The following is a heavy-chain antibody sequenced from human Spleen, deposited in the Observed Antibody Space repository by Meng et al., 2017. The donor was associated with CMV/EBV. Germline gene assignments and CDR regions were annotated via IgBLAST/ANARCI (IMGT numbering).Heavy chain of an antibody. CDR3: AREDRLVPQSPYYYYGTDV. D-gene: IGHD3/OR15-3a*01. V-gene: IGHV4-39*07. CDR2: IFYNGNT. Sequence: GSLRLSCTVSGASIITTNYYWGWIRQPPGKGLEWIGNIFYNGNTYYNPSLKSRVTVSVDTSKNQFSLRLSSVTAADTAVYYCAREDRLVPQSPYYYYGTDVWGQGTTVTVSS. J-gene: IGHJ6*02. CDR1: GASIITTNYY.